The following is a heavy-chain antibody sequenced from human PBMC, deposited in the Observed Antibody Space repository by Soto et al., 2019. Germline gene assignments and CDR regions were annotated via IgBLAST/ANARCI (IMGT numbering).Heavy chain of an antibody. V-gene: IGHV1-8*01. CDR2: MNPNSGNT. Sequence: ASVKDPCKASGYTLTSYDIYSLRQATGQGRESMGWMNPNSGNTGYAQKFQGRVTMTRNTSISTAYMELSSLRSEDTAVYYCARLRRYYDFWSGYPGHYYYSYMDIWGKGTTVTVSS. J-gene: IGHJ6*03. D-gene: IGHD3-3*01. CDR3: ARLRRYYDFWSGYPGHYYYSYMDI. CDR1: GYTLTSYD.